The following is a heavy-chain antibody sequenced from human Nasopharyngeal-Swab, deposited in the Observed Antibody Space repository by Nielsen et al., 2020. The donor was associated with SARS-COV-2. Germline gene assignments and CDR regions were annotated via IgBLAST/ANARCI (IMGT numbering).Heavy chain of an antibody. D-gene: IGHD2-15*01. CDR2: ISYDGNIQ. V-gene: IGHV3-30*04. Sequence: GGSLRLSCAASEFTFSRIAMYWVRQAPGKGLEWVAFISYDGNIQYYADSVKGRFTISRDNSKNTLYLQMNSLRAEDTAVYYCAKGAAAFDIWGQGTMVTVSS. J-gene: IGHJ3*02. CDR3: AKGAAAFDI. CDR1: EFTFSRIA.